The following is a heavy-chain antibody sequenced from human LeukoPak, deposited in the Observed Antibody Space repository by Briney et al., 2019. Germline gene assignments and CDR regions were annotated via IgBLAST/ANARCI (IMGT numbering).Heavy chain of an antibody. CDR1: GFTFSNYA. Sequence: TGGSLRLSCATSGFTFSNYAMSWVRQAPGKGLEWVSIISGSGDNTFYADSVKGRFTISRDNSKNTLYLQMNSLRAEGTVVYYSARLITHYGYFDLWGRGTLVPVSS. CDR3: ARLITHYGYFDL. D-gene: IGHD3-10*01. J-gene: IGHJ2*01. CDR2: ISGSGDNT. V-gene: IGHV3-23*01.